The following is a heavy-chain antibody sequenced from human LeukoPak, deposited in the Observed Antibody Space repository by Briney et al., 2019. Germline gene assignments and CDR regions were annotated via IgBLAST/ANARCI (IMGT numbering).Heavy chain of an antibody. V-gene: IGHV3-21*01. CDR2: ISSSSTYI. J-gene: IGHJ3*02. CDR1: GFIFSSYS. Sequence: GGSLRLSRAASGFIFSSYSMNWVRQAPGKGREWVSSISSSSTYIYYADSVEGRFTISRDNAKNSLYLQMNSLRAEDTAVYYCARDYYSSSRHAFDIWGQGTMVTVSS. CDR3: ARDYYSSSRHAFDI. D-gene: IGHD6-13*01.